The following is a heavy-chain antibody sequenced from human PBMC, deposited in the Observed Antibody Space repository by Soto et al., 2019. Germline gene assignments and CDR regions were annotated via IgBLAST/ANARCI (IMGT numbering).Heavy chain of an antibody. V-gene: IGHV3-74*01. Sequence: GGSLGLSCAASGFTFSSYWMQWVRQAPGRGLVWVSRINSDGSTTSYADSVKGRFTISRDNAKNTLYLQMNSLRAEDTAVYYCARGIYSSSSRNWFDPWGQGTLVTVSS. D-gene: IGHD6-6*01. CDR2: INSDGSTT. CDR1: GFTFSSYW. J-gene: IGHJ5*02. CDR3: ARGIYSSSSRNWFDP.